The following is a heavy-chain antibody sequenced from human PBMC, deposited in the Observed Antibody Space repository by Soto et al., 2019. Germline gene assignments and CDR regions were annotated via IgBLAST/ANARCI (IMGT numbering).Heavy chain of an antibody. J-gene: IGHJ5*01. CDR3: ARDRGHCSGTSCYWFDP. Sequence: SETLSLTCTVSGGPISSGDYYWSWIRQQPGKGLEWIGLIYYGGSTDYNPSLKSRVTMSIDTSKNQFSMKLSSVTAADTAVYYCARDRGHCSGTSCYWFDPWGQGTLVTVSS. CDR2: IYYGGST. D-gene: IGHD2-15*01. CDR1: GGPISSGDYY. V-gene: IGHV4-31*03.